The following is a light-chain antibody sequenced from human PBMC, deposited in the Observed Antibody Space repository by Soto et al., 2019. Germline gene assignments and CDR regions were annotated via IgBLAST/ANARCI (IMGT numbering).Light chain of an antibody. CDR1: QSVSSY. CDR2: GAS. CDR3: QQRCNWPRT. J-gene: IGKJ2*01. Sequence: EIVLTQSPATLSLSPGERATLSCRARQSVSSYLAWYQQKPGQAPRLLIYGASNRATDIPARFSGSGSGTDFTLTISSLESEDFAVYYGQQRCNWPRTFGQGTKLEIK. V-gene: IGKV3-11*01.